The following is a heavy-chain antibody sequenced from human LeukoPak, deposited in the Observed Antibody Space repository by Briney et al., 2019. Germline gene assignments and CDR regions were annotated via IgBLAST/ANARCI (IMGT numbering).Heavy chain of an antibody. CDR1: GFTFSNYG. Sequence: QTGGSLRLSCAASGFTFSNYGMSWVRRAPGKGLEWVSYISSSGSDVYDTDSVKGRFTISRDDAKNSLFLQMNSLRAEDTAVYYCARERGGYCSSTTCSHAFDIWGQGTMVTVS. D-gene: IGHD2-2*01. J-gene: IGHJ3*02. V-gene: IGHV3-48*01. CDR3: ARERGGYCSSTTCSHAFDI. CDR2: ISSSGSDV.